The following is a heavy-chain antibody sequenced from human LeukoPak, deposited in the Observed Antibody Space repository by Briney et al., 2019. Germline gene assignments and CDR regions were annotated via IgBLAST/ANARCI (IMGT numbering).Heavy chain of an antibody. CDR3: TRRDRGKATDF. V-gene: IGHV4-39*01. J-gene: IGHJ4*02. D-gene: IGHD1-14*01. Sequence: PSETLSLTCTVSGGSISSSSSYWGWIRQPPGKGLEWIGSIYYSGSTYCNPSLKSRVTISVDTSKNQFSLRLSSVTAADTAVYYCTRRDRGKATDFWGQGTLVTVSS. CDR1: GGSISSSSSY. CDR2: IYYSGST.